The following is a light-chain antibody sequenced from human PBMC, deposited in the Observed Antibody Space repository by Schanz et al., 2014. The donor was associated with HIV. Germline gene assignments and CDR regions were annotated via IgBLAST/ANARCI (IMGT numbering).Light chain of an antibody. J-gene: IGLJ2*01. V-gene: IGLV2-11*01. CDR1: NSDVGGYDY. Sequence: QSALTQPRSVSGSPGQSVTISCTGTNSDVGGYDYVSWYQQHPGKVPKLMIFDVSKRPSGVPNRFSGSKSGNTASLTVSGLQADDEADYYCSSSAGSDNLVFGGGTKLTVL. CDR3: SSSAGSDNLV. CDR2: DVS.